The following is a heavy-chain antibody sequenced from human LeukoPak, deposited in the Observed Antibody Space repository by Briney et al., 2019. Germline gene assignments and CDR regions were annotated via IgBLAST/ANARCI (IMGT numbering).Heavy chain of an antibody. CDR2: IIPILGIA. D-gene: IGHD2-8*01. J-gene: IGHJ6*02. CDR1: GGTFSSYA. CDR3: ATPYCTNGVCSWDTNGMDV. Sequence: SVKVSCKASGGTFSSYAISWVRQAPGQGLEWMGRIIPILGIANYAQKFQGRVTITADKSTSTAYMELSSLGSEDTAVYYCATPYCTNGVCSWDTNGMDVWGQGTTVTVSS. V-gene: IGHV1-69*04.